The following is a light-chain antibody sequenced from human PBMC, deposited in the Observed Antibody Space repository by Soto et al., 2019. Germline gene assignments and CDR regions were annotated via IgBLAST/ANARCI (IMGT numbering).Light chain of an antibody. J-gene: IGLJ3*02. CDR2: GSD. Sequence: QSVLTQPPSASGTPGQRVTISCSGGSSTIGSNYVFWYQQFPGTAPKLLIYGSDRRPSGVPDRFSGSKSGTSASLAISGLRSEDEADYYCAAWDDSLSAWVFGGGTKLTVL. V-gene: IGLV1-47*01. CDR1: SSTIGSNY. CDR3: AAWDDSLSAWV.